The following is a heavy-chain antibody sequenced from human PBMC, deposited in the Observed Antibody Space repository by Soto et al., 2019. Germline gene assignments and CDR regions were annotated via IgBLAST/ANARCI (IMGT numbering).Heavy chain of an antibody. Sequence: SVKVSCKASGGTFGSYAISWVRQAPGQGLEWMGGIIPIFGTANYAQKFQGRVTITADESTSTASMELSSLRPEDTAVYYCASSLMVSSAGNILKNYIGMGVWGKGTKVTASS. CDR1: GGTFGSYA. V-gene: IGHV1-69*13. J-gene: IGHJ6*04. CDR2: IIPIFGTA. CDR3: ASSLMVSSAGNILKNYIGMGV. D-gene: IGHD2-8*01.